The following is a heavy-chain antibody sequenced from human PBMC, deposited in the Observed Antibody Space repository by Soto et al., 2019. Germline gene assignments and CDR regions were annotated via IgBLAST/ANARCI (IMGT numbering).Heavy chain of an antibody. Sequence: PSETLSLTCTVSGGSISSDFWSWIRQPPGKGLEWIGYIFYTGTTKYNPSLKSRVTISVDTSKNQFSLNLSSVSAADTAVYYCARAFCSGDPCSPYNWFAPWAQGTLVTVSS. D-gene: IGHD2-15*01. V-gene: IGHV4-59*01. CDR3: ARAFCSGDPCSPYNWFAP. CDR2: IFYTGTT. J-gene: IGHJ5*02. CDR1: GGSISSDF.